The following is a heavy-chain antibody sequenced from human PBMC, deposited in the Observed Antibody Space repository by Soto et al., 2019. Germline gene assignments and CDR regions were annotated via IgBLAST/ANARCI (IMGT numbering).Heavy chain of an antibody. V-gene: IGHV2-5*02. Sequence: ESGPTLVNPTQTLTLTCTFSGFSLSTSGVGVGWIRQPPGKALEWLALIYWDDDKRYSPSLKSRLTITKDTSKNQVVLTMTNMDPVDTATYYCAHSYRSIAARPCWFDPWGQGTLVTVSS. CDR2: IYWDDDK. D-gene: IGHD6-6*01. J-gene: IGHJ5*02. CDR3: AHSYRSIAARPCWFDP. CDR1: GFSLSTSGVG.